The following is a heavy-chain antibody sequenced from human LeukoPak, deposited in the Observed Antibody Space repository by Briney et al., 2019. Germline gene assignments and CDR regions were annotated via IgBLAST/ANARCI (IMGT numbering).Heavy chain of an antibody. V-gene: IGHV1-2*02. Sequence: GASVKVSCKASGYTFTSYYMHWVRQAPGQGLEWMGWINPNSGGTNYAQKFQGRVTMTRDTSISTAYMELRSLRSDDTAVYYCARRIAAAGTAFDIWGQGTMVTVSS. CDR2: INPNSGGT. D-gene: IGHD6-13*01. CDR3: ARRIAAAGTAFDI. J-gene: IGHJ3*02. CDR1: GYTFTSYY.